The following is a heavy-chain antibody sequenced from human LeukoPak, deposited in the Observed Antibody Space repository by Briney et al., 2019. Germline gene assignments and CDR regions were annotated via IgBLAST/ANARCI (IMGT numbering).Heavy chain of an antibody. CDR1: GYSFTSYW. J-gene: IGHJ4*02. CDR3: ARLGGEWELPNFDY. D-gene: IGHD1-26*01. Sequence: GESLKISCKGSGYSFTSYWSGWVRQLPGKGLEWMGIIYPGDSDTRYSPSFQAQVTMSADKSISTAYLQCSSLKASDTAMYYCARLGGEWELPNFDYWGQGTLVTVSS. V-gene: IGHV5-51*01. CDR2: IYPGDSDT.